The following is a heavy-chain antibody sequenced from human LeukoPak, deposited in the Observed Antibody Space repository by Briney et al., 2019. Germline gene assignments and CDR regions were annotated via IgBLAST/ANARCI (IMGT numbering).Heavy chain of an antibody. CDR1: GGSISSYY. D-gene: IGHD3-22*01. CDR2: IYFSGST. V-gene: IGHV4-59*12. Sequence: PSETLSLTCTVSGGSISSYYWSWIRQSPGKGLEWIGHIYFSGSTNYNPSLKSRVTISVDTSKNQFSLKLSSVTAADTAVYYCARDQDDSSGYYYGFDYWGQGTLVTVSS. J-gene: IGHJ4*02. CDR3: ARDQDDSSGYYYGFDY.